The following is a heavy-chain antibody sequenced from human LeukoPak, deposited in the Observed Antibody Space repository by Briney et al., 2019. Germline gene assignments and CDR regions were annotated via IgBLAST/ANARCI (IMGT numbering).Heavy chain of an antibody. CDR1: GGSISSSSYY. D-gene: IGHD3-10*01. CDR2: IYYTRST. J-gene: IGHJ4*02. V-gene: IGHV4-39*01. CDR3: ARRHSLLTHDY. Sequence: KSSETLSLTCTVSGGSISSSSYYWGWIRQPPGKGLVWIGSIYYTRSTYYNPSLKSRVTISVDTSKNQFSLKLTSVTAADTAVYYCARRHSLLTHDYWGQGTLVTVSS.